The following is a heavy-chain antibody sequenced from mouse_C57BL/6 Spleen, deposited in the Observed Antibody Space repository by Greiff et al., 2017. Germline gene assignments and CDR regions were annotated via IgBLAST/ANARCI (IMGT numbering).Heavy chain of an antibody. CDR2: INPGSGGT. J-gene: IGHJ2*01. V-gene: IGHV1-54*01. CDR3: ARKANWPFDY. CDR1: GYAFTNYL. Sequence: QVQLQQSGAELVRPGTSVKVSCKASGYAFTNYLIEWVKQRPGQGLEWIGVINPGSGGTNYNEKFKGKATLTADKSSSTAYMQLSSLTSEDSAVYFCARKANWPFDYWGQGTTLTVSS. D-gene: IGHD4-1*01.